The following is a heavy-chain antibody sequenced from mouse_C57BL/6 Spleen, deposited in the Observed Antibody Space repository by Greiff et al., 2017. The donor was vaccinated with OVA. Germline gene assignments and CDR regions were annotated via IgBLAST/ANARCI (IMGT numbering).Heavy chain of an antibody. CDR3: ARPYYYGSSYEDFDY. D-gene: IGHD1-1*01. V-gene: IGHV1-59*01. CDR1: GYTFTSYW. CDR2: IDPSDSYT. Sequence: VQLQQPGAELVRPGTSVKLSCKASGYTFTSYWMHWVKQRPGQGLEWIGVIDPSDSYTNYNQKFKGKATLTVDTSSSTAYMQLSSLTSEDSAVYYCARPYYYGSSYEDFDYWGQGTTLTVSS. J-gene: IGHJ2*01.